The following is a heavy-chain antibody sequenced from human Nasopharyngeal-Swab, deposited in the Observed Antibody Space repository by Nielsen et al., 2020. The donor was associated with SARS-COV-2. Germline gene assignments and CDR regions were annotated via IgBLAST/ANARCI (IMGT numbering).Heavy chain of an antibody. Sequence: GGSLRLSCKGSGYSFTCYWIAWVRQMPGKGLEWMGIIYPRDSDTRYSPSFEGRVTISVDQSITTAYLHWTSLKASDTAKYYCAIGAAVGTLFHGMDVWGQGTMVTVSS. J-gene: IGHJ6*02. CDR3: AIGAAVGTLFHGMDV. V-gene: IGHV5-51*01. CDR1: GYSFTCYW. CDR2: IYPRDSDT. D-gene: IGHD1-26*01.